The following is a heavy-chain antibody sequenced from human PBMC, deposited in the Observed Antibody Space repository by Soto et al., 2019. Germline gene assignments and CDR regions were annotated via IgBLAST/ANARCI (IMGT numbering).Heavy chain of an antibody. J-gene: IGHJ4*02. CDR3: ARYSYRYYFDY. CDR2: IYHSGST. Sequence: PSETLSLTCAVSGGSISSGGYSWSWIRQPPGKGLEWIGYIYHSGSTYYNPSLKSRVTISVDRSKNQFSLKLSSVTAADTAVYYWARYSYRYYFDYWGQGTLVTVSS. D-gene: IGHD5-18*01. V-gene: IGHV4-30-2*01. CDR1: GGSISSGGYS.